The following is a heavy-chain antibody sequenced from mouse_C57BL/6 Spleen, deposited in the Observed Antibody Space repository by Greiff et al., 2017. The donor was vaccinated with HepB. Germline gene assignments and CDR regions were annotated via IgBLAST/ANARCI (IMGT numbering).Heavy chain of an antibody. Sequence: QVQLQQSGAELVMPGASVKLSCKASGYTFTSYWMHWVKQRPGQGLEWIGEIDPSDSYTNYNQKFKGKSTLTVDKSSSTAYMQLSSLTSEDSAVYYCAGRGFITTVGAMDYWGQGTSVTVSS. CDR1: GYTFTSYW. CDR3: AGRGFITTVGAMDY. J-gene: IGHJ4*01. V-gene: IGHV1-69*01. D-gene: IGHD1-1*01. CDR2: IDPSDSYT.